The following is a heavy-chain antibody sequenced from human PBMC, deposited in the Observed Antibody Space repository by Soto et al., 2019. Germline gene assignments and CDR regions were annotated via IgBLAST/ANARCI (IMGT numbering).Heavy chain of an antibody. CDR1: GYTFLSDG. J-gene: IGHJ1*01. CDR2: MSAFTGKA. V-gene: IGHV1-18*04. CDR3: ARDQRYYGSGYYYSDS. D-gene: IGHD3-10*01. Sequence: ASVQVSCKASGYTFLSDGISWVRQAAGQGLEWVGWMSAFTGKADYAQIFQDRVTMTTDTSTSTAYMELRSLRSDDTAVYYCARDQRYYGSGYYYSDSWGQGTLVTVSS.